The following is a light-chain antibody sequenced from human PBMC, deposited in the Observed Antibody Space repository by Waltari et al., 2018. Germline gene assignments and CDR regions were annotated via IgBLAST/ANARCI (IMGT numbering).Light chain of an antibody. CDR2: RDD. CDR1: SSNVGSSY. CDR3: AAWDDSLSCWV. J-gene: IGLJ3*02. Sequence: QSVLTQPPSASGTPGQRVTISCSGSSSNVGSSYVYWYQHLPGAAPKVLMFRDDERASGIPDRFSGSKSGTSASLATSGLRSEDEADYYCAAWDDSLSCWVFGGGTKLTVL. V-gene: IGLV1-47*01.